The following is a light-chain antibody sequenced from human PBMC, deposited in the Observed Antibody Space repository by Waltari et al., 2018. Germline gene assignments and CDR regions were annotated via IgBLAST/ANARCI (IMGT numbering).Light chain of an antibody. J-gene: IGLJ1*01. Sequence: QPALTQPPFVFGSPGHSISLSSTGTSSDVGYSIVTSWYQQYPGKAPKYIIYEVSGGPSGVSNRFSGSKSGNPASLTISGLQAEDKADYYCCSYAGGTTYVFGTGTKVTVL. CDR2: EVS. V-gene: IGLV2-23*02. CDR1: SSDVGYSIV. CDR3: CSYAGGTTYV.